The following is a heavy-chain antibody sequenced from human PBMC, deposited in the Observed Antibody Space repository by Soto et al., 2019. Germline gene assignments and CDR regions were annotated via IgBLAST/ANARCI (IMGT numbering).Heavy chain of an antibody. CDR2: IYHSGST. Sequence: SETLSLTCAVSGYSISSGYDGGWIRQPPGKGLEWIGSIYHSGSTSYNPSLKSRVTISVDTSKNQFSLKLSSVTAADKAVYYCARWKWKLLFDYWGQGTLVTVSS. CDR1: GYSISSGYD. V-gene: IGHV4-38-2*01. D-gene: IGHD1-26*01. J-gene: IGHJ4*02. CDR3: ARWKWKLLFDY.